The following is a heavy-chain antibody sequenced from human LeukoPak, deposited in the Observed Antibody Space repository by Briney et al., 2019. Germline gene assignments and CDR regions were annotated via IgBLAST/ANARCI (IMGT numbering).Heavy chain of an antibody. J-gene: IGHJ6*02. CDR1: GFTFSTYG. CDR2: IWYDGSNK. Sequence: GRSLRLSCAASGFTFSTYGMHWVRQAPGKGLEWVGIIWYDGSNKYYADSVKGRFTISRDNSKNTLYLQMKSLRAEDTAVYYCARSSCGGDCYYYYHGMDVWGQGTTVTVSS. D-gene: IGHD2-21*02. V-gene: IGHV3-33*01. CDR3: ARSSCGGDCYYYYHGMDV.